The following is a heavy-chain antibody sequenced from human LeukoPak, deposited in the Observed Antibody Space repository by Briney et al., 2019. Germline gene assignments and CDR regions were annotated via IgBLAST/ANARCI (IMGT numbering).Heavy chain of an antibody. CDR3: AKGGRLRYFDDRVGYYGMDV. Sequence: PGRSLRLSCAASGFTFSTFAMSSVRQAPGKGQEWVSLISGSGGNTYYADSVKGRFTISRDNSKNTLYLQMNSLRAEDTAVYYCAKGGRLRYFDDRVGYYGMDVWGQGTTVTVSS. CDR2: ISGSGGNT. D-gene: IGHD3-9*01. CDR1: GFTFSTFA. J-gene: IGHJ6*02. V-gene: IGHV3-23*01.